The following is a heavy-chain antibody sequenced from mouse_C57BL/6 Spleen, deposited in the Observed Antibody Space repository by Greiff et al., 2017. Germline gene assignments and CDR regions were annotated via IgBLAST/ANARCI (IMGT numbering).Heavy chain of an antibody. CDR3: ARRDYGSSVDY. D-gene: IGHD1-1*01. Sequence: QVQLQQPGAELVKPGASVKLSCKASGYTFTSYWMQWVKQRPGQGLEWIGEIDPSDSYTNSNQKFKGKATLTVDTSSSTAYMQLSSLTSEDSAVYYCARRDYGSSVDYWGQGTTLTVSS. CDR1: GYTFTSYW. CDR2: IDPSDSYT. J-gene: IGHJ2*01. V-gene: IGHV1-50*01.